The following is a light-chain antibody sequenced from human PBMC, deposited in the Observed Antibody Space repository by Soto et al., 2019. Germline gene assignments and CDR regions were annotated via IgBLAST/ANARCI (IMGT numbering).Light chain of an antibody. CDR3: QSYDTSLSGSLV. J-gene: IGLJ3*02. V-gene: IGLV1-40*01. CDR2: GDN. CDR1: RSNIGAGYD. Sequence: QSVLTQPASVSGSPGQSITISCTGTRSNIGAGYDVHWYQHLPGTAPRLLVYGDNNRPSGVPDRFSGSKSDTSASLAITGLQAEDEADYYCQSYDTSLSGSLVFGGGTKVTVL.